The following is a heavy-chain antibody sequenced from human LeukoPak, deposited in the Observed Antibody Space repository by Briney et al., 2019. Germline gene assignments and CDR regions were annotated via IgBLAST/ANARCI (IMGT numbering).Heavy chain of an antibody. Sequence: KTSETLSLTCTVSGGSISSGSYYWSWIRQPAGKGLEWIGRIYTSGSTNYNPSLKSRVTISVDTSKNQFSLKLSSVTAADTAVYYCAREYSGYDSHHDYWGQGTLVTVSS. CDR3: AREYSGYDSHHDY. D-gene: IGHD5-12*01. CDR1: GGSISSGSYY. V-gene: IGHV4-61*02. CDR2: IYTSGST. J-gene: IGHJ4*02.